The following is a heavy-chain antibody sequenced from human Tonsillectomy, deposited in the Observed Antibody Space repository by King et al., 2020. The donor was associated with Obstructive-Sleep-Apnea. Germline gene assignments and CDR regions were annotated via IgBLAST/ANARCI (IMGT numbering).Heavy chain of an antibody. CDR3: ARISTRKSGFPLDY. D-gene: IGHD3-22*01. J-gene: IGHJ4*02. CDR2: IYYTGST. V-gene: IGHV4-59*08. Sequence: VQLRESGPGLVKPSETLSLTCTVSGGSISSYSWSWSRQPPGKGLEWCVYIYYTGSTHYNPTLKSRVSISVATSKNQFSLKLSSVTAADTAVYYCARISTRKSGFPLDYWGQGTLVTVSS. CDR1: GGSISSYS.